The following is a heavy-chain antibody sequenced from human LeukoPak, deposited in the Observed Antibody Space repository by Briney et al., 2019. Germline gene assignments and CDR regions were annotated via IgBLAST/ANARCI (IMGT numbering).Heavy chain of an antibody. CDR1: GYSISSGYY. D-gene: IGHD6-6*01. CDR3: AKGGNSEYSSSSY. Sequence: PSETLSLTCAVSGYSISSGYYWGWIRPPPGTGLEWIGSIYHSGSTYYNPSLKSRVTISVDTSKNQFSLKLNSVTAADTAVYYCAKGGNSEYSSSSYWGQGTLVTVSS. V-gene: IGHV4-38-2*01. J-gene: IGHJ4*02. CDR2: IYHSGST.